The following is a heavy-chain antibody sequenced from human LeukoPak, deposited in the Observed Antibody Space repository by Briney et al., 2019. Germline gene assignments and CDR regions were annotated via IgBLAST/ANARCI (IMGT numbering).Heavy chain of an antibody. CDR1: GGSISSYY. J-gene: IGHJ6*02. Sequence: PSETLSLTCTVSGGSISSYYWSWIRQPPGKVLEWIGYIYYSGSTNYNPSLKSRVTISVDTSKNQFSLKLSSVTAADTAVYYCGRVVVLGSLYYYYGMDVWGQGTTVTVSS. V-gene: IGHV4-59*01. CDR3: GRVVVLGSLYYYYGMDV. CDR2: IYYSGST. D-gene: IGHD3-22*01.